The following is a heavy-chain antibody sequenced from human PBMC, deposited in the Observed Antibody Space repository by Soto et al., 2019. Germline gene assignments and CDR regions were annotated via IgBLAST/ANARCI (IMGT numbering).Heavy chain of an antibody. V-gene: IGHV4-34*01. CDR3: ARADGVVAAAGKSRSYFDY. Sequence: QVQLQQWGAGLLKPSETLSLTCAVYGGSFSGYYWSWIRQPPGKGLEWIGEINHSGSNNYNPSLKSRVTISVDTSKNQFSLKLSSVTAADTAVYYCARADGVVAAAGKSRSYFDYWGQGTLVTVSS. CDR2: INHSGSN. J-gene: IGHJ4*02. CDR1: GGSFSGYY. D-gene: IGHD6-13*01.